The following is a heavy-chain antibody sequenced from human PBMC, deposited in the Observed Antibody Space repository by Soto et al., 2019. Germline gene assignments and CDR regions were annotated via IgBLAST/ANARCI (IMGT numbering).Heavy chain of an antibody. CDR3: ARVGYCSSSSCYATNWFDP. CDR2: IYHGGVT. CDR1: GGYISSSGYY. V-gene: IGHV4-39*01. J-gene: IGHJ5*02. D-gene: IGHD2-2*03. Sequence: SETMCLTCTVAGGYISSSGYYWGWIRQPPGKGLEWIGSIYHGGVTYYNPSLKSRVTISIDTSKNQFSLRLSSVTAADTAFYYCARVGYCSSSSCYATNWFDPWGQGTLVTVSS.